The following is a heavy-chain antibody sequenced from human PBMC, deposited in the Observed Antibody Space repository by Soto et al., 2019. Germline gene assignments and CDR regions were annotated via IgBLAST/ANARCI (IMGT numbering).Heavy chain of an antibody. J-gene: IGHJ5*02. V-gene: IGHV3-23*01. Sequence: LRLSCAASGFTFSSYAMSWGRQAPGKGLEWVSAISGSGGSTYYADSVKGRFTISRDNSKNTLYLQMNSLRAEDTAVYYCAKGKVVAATYNWFDPWGQGTLVTVYS. CDR1: GFTFSSYA. D-gene: IGHD2-15*01. CDR2: ISGSGGST. CDR3: AKGKVVAATYNWFDP.